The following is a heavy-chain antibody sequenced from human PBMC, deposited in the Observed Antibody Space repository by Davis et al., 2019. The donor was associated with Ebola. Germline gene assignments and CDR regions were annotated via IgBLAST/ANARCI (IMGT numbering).Heavy chain of an antibody. CDR2: ISSSGNYL. D-gene: IGHD1-14*01. V-gene: IGHV3-21*01. CDR1: GFTFSSYT. Sequence: GGSLRLSCAASGFTFSSYTMNWVRQAPGKGLEWVSSISSSGNYLYETDSLKGRFTISRDNAKNSLYLQMNGLRVEDTAVYYCARSEPPDFWGQGTLVTVSS. J-gene: IGHJ4*02. CDR3: ARSEPPDF.